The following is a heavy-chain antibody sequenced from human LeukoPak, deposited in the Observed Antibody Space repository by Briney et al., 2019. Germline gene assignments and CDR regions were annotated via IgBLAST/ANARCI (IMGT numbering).Heavy chain of an antibody. CDR3: ASLTLWGSYRKARAFDI. D-gene: IGHD3-16*02. J-gene: IGHJ3*02. CDR1: GFTFSSYW. V-gene: IGHV3-7*01. Sequence: HPGGPLRLSCAASGFTFSSYWMSWVRQAPGKWLEWVANIKQDGSEKYYVDSVKGRFTISRDNAKNSLYLQMNSLRAEDTAVYYCASLTLWGSYRKARAFDIWGQGTMVTVSS. CDR2: IKQDGSEK.